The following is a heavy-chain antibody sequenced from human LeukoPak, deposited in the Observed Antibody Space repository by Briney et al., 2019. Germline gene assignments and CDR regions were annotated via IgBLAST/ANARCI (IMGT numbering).Heavy chain of an antibody. CDR1: GVTFSSYS. D-gene: IGHD3-22*01. CDR2: ISGSGGST. J-gene: IGHJ4*02. CDR3: ARDRGRYYDSRGFYWGDDFDS. V-gene: IGHV3-23*01. Sequence: GGSLRLSCAASGVTFSSYSMSWVRQAPGKGLEWVSTISGSGGSTYYADSVKGRFTISRDNSKDTLYLQMSSVRVDDTAVYYCARDRGRYYDSRGFYWGDDFDSWGQGILVTVST.